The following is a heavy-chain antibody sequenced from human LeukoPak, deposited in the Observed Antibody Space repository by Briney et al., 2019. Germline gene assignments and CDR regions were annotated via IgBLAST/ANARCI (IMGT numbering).Heavy chain of an antibody. D-gene: IGHD2-2*01. CDR2: IYYSGST. Sequence: SETLSLTCTVSGGSISSSSYYWGWIRQPPGKGLEGIGSIYYSGSTYYNPSLKSRVTISVDTSKNQFSLKLSSVTAADTAVYYCARVCYCSSTSCTPPYYYYMDVWGKGTTVTVSS. CDR1: GGSISSSSYY. V-gene: IGHV4-39*07. CDR3: ARVCYCSSTSCTPPYYYYMDV. J-gene: IGHJ6*03.